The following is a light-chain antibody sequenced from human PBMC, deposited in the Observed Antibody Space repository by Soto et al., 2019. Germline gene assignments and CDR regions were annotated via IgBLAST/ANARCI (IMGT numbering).Light chain of an antibody. CDR1: QGISSY. Sequence: IQLTQSPSSLSASVGDRVTITCRASQGISSYLAWYQLKPGKAPKLLIYAASSLQSGVPSRFSGSGSGTDFTLTISSQQPEDFATYYCQQLDSYPLTFGGGTKVEIK. J-gene: IGKJ4*01. CDR2: AAS. V-gene: IGKV1-9*01. CDR3: QQLDSYPLT.